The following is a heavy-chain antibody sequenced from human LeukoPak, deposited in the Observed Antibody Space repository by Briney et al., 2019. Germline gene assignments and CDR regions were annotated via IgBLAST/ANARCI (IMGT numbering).Heavy chain of an antibody. V-gene: IGHV1-46*01. CDR1: GYTLTSYR. Sequence: GASVKVSCKASGYTLTSYRIQWVRQAPGQGLEWMGVINPSGGSTSYTQKFQGRVTMTRDTSTSTVYMELSGLTSEDTAVYYCARDSLPHYYTSGSQNPADYWGQGTLVTVSS. CDR3: ARDSLPHYYTSGSQNPADY. D-gene: IGHD3-10*01. J-gene: IGHJ4*02. CDR2: INPSGGST.